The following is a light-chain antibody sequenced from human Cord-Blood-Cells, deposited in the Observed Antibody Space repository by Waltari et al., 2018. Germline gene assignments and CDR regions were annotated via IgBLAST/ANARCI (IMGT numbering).Light chain of an antibody. V-gene: IGKV4-1*01. CDR1: QSVLYSSNTKND. CDR3: QQYYSTPLT. CDR2: WAS. J-gene: IGKJ4*01. Sequence: TVMTQSQDSLAVYLGARAAINCKSSQSVLYSSNTKNDLAWYQQKAGQPPKVLSYWASTRESGVPDLFSGGGSGRCFTRTISILQAEDVAVYYWQQYYSTPLTFGGGTKVEIK.